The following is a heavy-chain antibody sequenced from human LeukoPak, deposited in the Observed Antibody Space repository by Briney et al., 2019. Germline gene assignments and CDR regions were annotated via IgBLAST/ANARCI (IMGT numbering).Heavy chain of an antibody. CDR3: ARSGCSSTSCYQADY. V-gene: IGHV4-61*02. CDR2: IYSNGDT. Sequence: SETLSLTCTVSGVYITNGLYFWNWIRQPAGKGLEWIGRIYSNGDTNYNPSLKSRVTISVDTSKNQFSLKLSSVTAADTAVYYCARSGCSSTSCYQADYWGQGTLVTVSS. CDR1: GVYITNGLYF. J-gene: IGHJ4*02. D-gene: IGHD2-2*01.